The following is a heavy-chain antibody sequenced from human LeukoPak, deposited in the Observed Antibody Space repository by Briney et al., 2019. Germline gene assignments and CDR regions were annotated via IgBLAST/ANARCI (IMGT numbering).Heavy chain of an antibody. Sequence: GASVKVSRKASGGTFSSYAISWVRQAPGQGLEWMGGIIALFGTANYAQKFQGRLTITADESTSTVYMELSSLRSEDTAVYYCARIRDGYNSYFFYGMDVWGQGTTVTVSS. CDR1: GGTFSSYA. V-gene: IGHV1-69*13. D-gene: IGHD5-24*01. J-gene: IGHJ6*02. CDR2: IIALFGTA. CDR3: ARIRDGYNSYFFYGMDV.